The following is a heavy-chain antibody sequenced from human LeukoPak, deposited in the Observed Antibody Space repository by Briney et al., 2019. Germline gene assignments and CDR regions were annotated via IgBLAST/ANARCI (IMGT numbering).Heavy chain of an antibody. Sequence: GASVKVSCKASGYTFTSYAMNWVRQAPGQGLEWMGWINTNTGNPTYAQGFTGRFVFSLDTSVSTAYLQISSLKAEDTAVYYCARDPEAANYYDSSGPPDYWGQGTLSPSPQ. V-gene: IGHV7-4-1*02. CDR1: GYTFTSYA. CDR2: INTNTGNP. D-gene: IGHD3-22*01. CDR3: ARDPEAANYYDSSGPPDY. J-gene: IGHJ4*02.